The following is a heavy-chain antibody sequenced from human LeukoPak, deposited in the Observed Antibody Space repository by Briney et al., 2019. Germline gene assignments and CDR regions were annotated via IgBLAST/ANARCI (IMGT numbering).Heavy chain of an antibody. J-gene: IGHJ3*01. D-gene: IGHD2-2*01. CDR1: GYTFANFG. CDR2: ISAHNGDT. V-gene: IGHV1-18*01. CDR3: VRDGDVIVPAASDAFDL. Sequence: ASVKVSCKASGYTFANFGISWVRQAPGQGLEWMGWISAHNGDTNYAQNLQGRVTMTTDTSTSTAYMELRSLRSDDTAVYYCVRDGDVIVPAASDAFDLWGQGTMVTVSS.